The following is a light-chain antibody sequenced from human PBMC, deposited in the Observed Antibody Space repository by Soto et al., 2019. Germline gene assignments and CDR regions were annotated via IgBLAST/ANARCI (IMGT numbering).Light chain of an antibody. CDR1: ENVKFN. CDR2: NAS. CDR3: QQYYNWPLT. Sequence: EIVMTQSPAPLSVSPGERATLSCRASENVKFNLAWYQQRPGQAPRLLFYNASTRATAFPARFSGSGSGTDYTVTISSLQSEDAAVYYCQQYYNWPLTLGQGTRLEIK. J-gene: IGKJ5*01. V-gene: IGKV3-15*01.